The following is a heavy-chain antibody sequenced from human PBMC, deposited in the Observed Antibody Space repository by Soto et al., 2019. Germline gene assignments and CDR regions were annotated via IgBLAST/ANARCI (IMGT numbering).Heavy chain of an antibody. CDR2: IWYDGSNK. Sequence: QVQLVESGGGVVQPGRSLRLSCAASGFTFSSYGMHWVRQAPGKGLEWVAVIWYDGSNKYYADSVKGRFTISRDNSKNTLYLQMNSLRAEDTAVYYCARDYGDSYFDYWGQGILVTVSS. V-gene: IGHV3-33*01. J-gene: IGHJ4*02. CDR1: GFTFSSYG. D-gene: IGHD4-17*01. CDR3: ARDYGDSYFDY.